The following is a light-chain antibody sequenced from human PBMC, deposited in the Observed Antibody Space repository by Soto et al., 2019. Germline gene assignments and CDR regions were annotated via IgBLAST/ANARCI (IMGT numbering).Light chain of an antibody. CDR1: SSDVGGYNY. CDR3: SSYTISRDVV. CDR2: DVS. Sequence: QSVLTQPASVSGSPGQSITISCTGTSSDVGGYNYVSWYQQHPGKAPKLMIYDVSNRPSGVPNRFSGSKSGNTASLTISGLQAEDEADYYCSSYTISRDVVFGGGTKLTVL. J-gene: IGLJ2*01. V-gene: IGLV2-14*01.